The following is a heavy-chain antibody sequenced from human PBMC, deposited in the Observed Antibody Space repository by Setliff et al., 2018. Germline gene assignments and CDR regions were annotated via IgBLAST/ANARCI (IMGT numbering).Heavy chain of an antibody. V-gene: IGHV1-3*01. J-gene: IGHJ6*02. CDR2: INAGNGNT. Sequence: GASVKVSCKASGYTFTSYAMHWVRQAPGQRLEWMGWINAGNGNTKYSQKFQGRVTITRDTSASTAYMELSSLRSEDTAVYYCARDPRQNDNFWSGYYYYYYGTDVWGQGTTVTVSS. D-gene: IGHD3-3*01. CDR3: ARDPRQNDNFWSGYYYYYYGTDV. CDR1: GYTFTSYA.